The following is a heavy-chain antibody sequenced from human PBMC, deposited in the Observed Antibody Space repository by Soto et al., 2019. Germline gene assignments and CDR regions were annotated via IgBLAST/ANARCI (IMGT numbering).Heavy chain of an antibody. Sequence: TVSGGSISSYYWSWIRQTPGKGLEWIGYIYYSGSTNYNPSLKSRVTISVDTSKNQFSLKLSSVTAADTAVYYCARTYYDILTGYYNYYYYYGMDVWGKGTTVTVS. CDR3: ARTYYDILTGYYNYYYYYGMDV. V-gene: IGHV4-59*01. D-gene: IGHD3-9*01. CDR1: GGSISSYY. CDR2: IYYSGST. J-gene: IGHJ6*04.